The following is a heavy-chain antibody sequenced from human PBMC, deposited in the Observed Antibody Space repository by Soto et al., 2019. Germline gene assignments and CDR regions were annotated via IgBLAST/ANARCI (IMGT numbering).Heavy chain of an antibody. D-gene: IGHD6-19*01. CDR3: ARVHVMVVAGSTFDY. CDR2: IYHGGTT. CDR1: GYSISSDSY. J-gene: IGHJ4*01. Sequence: SESLSLTCTVSGYSISSDSYWAWIRQPPGKGPEWIASIYHGGTTFYNPSLKSRITISVDTFNNQFSLKLTSVTAADTAVYYCARVHVMVVAGSTFDYWGHGTLVTVSS. V-gene: IGHV4-38-2*02.